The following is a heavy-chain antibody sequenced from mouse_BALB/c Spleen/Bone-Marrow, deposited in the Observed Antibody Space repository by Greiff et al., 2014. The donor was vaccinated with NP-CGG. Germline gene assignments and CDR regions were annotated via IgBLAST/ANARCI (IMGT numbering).Heavy chain of an antibody. D-gene: IGHD1-2*01. CDR3: ARITTATGAMDY. J-gene: IGHJ4*01. V-gene: IGHV2-9*02. CDR2: IWADGST. CDR1: GFSLTSYG. Sequence: VQLVESGPGLVAPSQSLSITCTVSGFSLTSYGVHWVRQPPGKGLEWLGVIWADGSTNYNSALMSRLSIRKDNSKSQVFLKMNSLQTDDTAMYYCARITTATGAMDYWGQGTLVTVSS.